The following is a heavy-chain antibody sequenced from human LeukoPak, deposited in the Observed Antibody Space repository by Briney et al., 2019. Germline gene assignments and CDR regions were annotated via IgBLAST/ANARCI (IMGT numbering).Heavy chain of an antibody. CDR2: IRYDGSNK. CDR3: ARGYYYDSSGSPLDY. V-gene: IGHV3-30*02. Sequence: GGSLRLSCAASGFAFSSYEMNWVRQAPGKGLEWVAFIRYDGSNKYYADSVKGRFTISRDNSKNTLYLQMNSLRAEDTAVYYCARGYYYDSSGSPLDYWGQGTLVTVSS. CDR1: GFAFSSYE. D-gene: IGHD3-22*01. J-gene: IGHJ4*02.